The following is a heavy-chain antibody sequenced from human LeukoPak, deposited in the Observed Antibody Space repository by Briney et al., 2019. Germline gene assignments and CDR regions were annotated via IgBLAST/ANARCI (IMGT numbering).Heavy chain of an antibody. CDR1: GFTFSSYA. D-gene: IGHD1-26*01. CDR2: ISGSGGST. Sequence: GGSLRLTCAASGFTFSSYAMSWVRQAPGKGLEWVSAISGSGGSTYYADSVKGRFTISRDNSKNTLYLQMNSLRAEDTAVYYCAKDHRASIVGATPYFDYWGQGALVTVSS. V-gene: IGHV3-23*01. CDR3: AKDHRASIVGATPYFDY. J-gene: IGHJ4*02.